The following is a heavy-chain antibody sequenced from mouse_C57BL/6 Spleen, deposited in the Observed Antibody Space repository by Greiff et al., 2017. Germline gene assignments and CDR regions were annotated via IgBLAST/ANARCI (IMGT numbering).Heavy chain of an antibody. D-gene: IGHD3-2*02. CDR1: GYTFTGYW. CDR2: ILPGSGST. V-gene: IGHV1-9*01. CDR3: ARGGQLRLPHYFGY. J-gene: IGHJ2*01. Sequence: VQLQQSGAELMKPGASVKLSCKATGYTFTGYWIEWVKQRPGHGLEWIGEILPGSGSTNYNEKFKGKATFTADTASHTAYMQLSSLTTDDAAIYYCARGGQLRLPHYFGYWGQGTTLTVSS.